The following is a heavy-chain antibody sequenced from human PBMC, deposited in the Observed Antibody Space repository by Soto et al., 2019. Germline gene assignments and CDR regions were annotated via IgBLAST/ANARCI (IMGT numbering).Heavy chain of an antibody. CDR1: GYSFTSYW. V-gene: IGHV5-10-1*01. CDR2: IDPSDSYT. J-gene: IGHJ6*02. Sequence: ESLKISCKGSGYSFTSYWISWVRQMPGKGLEWMGRIDPSDSYTNYSPSFQGHVTISADKSISTAYLQWSSLKASDTAMYYCARGSSTLRATHYYGMDVWGQGTTVTVSS. CDR3: ARGSSTLRATHYYGMDV. D-gene: IGHD2-2*01.